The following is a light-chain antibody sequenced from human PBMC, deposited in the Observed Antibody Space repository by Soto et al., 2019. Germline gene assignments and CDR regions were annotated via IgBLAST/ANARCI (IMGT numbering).Light chain of an antibody. CDR1: ALPKRY. CDR3: QSADSSDTYPI. Sequence: SYELTQPPSVSVSPGQTARITCSGDALPKRYSYWYQQKPGQAPVLVIYKDSERPSGIPERFSGSSSGTTVTLTISGAQAEDEADYYCQSADSSDTYPIFGGGTKVTVL. CDR2: KDS. J-gene: IGLJ2*01. V-gene: IGLV3-25*03.